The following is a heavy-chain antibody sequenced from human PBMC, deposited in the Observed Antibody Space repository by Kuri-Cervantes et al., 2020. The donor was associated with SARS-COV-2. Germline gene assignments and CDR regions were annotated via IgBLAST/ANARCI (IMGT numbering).Heavy chain of an antibody. J-gene: IGHJ4*02. V-gene: IGHV3-73*01. CDR3: TTLIDC. CDR2: VRGKANNYAT. CDR1: GFLFSASA. Sequence: ETLSLTCEVSGFLFSASAIHWVRQGSGKGLEWVGRVRGKANNYATAYAASVKGRFTISRDDSKNMAYLQMNSLKTEDTAVYYCTTLIDCWGQGALVTVSS.